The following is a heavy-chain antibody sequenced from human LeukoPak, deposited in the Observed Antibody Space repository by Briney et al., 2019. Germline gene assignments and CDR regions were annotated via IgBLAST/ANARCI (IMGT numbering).Heavy chain of an antibody. Sequence: SETLSLTCTVSGGSISSYYWSWLRQPPGKGLEWIGYIYYSGSTNYNPSLKSRVTISVDTSKNQFSLKLSSVTAADTAVYYCARDDGDSFFDYWGQGTLVTVSS. CDR3: ARDDGDSFFDY. CDR1: GGSISSYY. CDR2: IYYSGST. V-gene: IGHV4-59*01. J-gene: IGHJ4*02. D-gene: IGHD4-17*01.